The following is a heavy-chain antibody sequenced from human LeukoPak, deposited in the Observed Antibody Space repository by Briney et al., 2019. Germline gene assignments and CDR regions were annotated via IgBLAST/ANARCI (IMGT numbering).Heavy chain of an antibody. V-gene: IGHV3-7*03. CDR1: GFTFRSYW. CDR2: IKQDGSEK. Sequence: GGSLRLSCAASGFTFRSYWMSWVRQAPGKGLEWVANIKQDGSEKYYVDSVKGRFTISRDNAKNSLYLQMNSLRAEDTAVYYCASDYYGSGSYYDYWGQGTLVTVSS. CDR3: ASDYYGSGSYYDY. J-gene: IGHJ4*02. D-gene: IGHD3-10*01.